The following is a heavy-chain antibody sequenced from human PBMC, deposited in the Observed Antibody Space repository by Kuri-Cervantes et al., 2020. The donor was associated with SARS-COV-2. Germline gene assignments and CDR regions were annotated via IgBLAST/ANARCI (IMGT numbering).Heavy chain of an antibody. CDR3: AGYYYDSRTFDI. V-gene: IGHV4-34*01. CDR2: INHSGST. Sequence: SETLSLTCAVYGGSFSGYYWSWIRQPPGKGLEWIGEINHSGSTNYNPSLKSRVTISVDTSKNQFSLKLSSVTAADTAVYYCAGYYYDSRTFDIWGQGTMVTVSS. D-gene: IGHD3-22*01. J-gene: IGHJ3*02. CDR1: GGSFSGYY.